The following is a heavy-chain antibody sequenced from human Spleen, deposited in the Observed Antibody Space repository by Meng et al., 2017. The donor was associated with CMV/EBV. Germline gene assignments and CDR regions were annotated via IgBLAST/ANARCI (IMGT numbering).Heavy chain of an antibody. Sequence: ASAKVSCKASGYTFTSYGNSWVRQAPGQGLEWMGWISAYNGNTNYAQKLQGRVTMTTDTSTSTAYMELRSLRSDDTAVYYCARSTGTTGYYYYGMDVWGQGTTGTVSS. J-gene: IGHJ6*02. CDR3: ARSTGTTGYYYYGMDV. CDR1: GYTFTSYG. D-gene: IGHD1-7*01. CDR2: ISAYNGNT. V-gene: IGHV1-18*01.